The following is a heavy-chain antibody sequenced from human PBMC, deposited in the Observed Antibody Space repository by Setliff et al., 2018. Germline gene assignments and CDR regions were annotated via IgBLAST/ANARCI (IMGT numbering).Heavy chain of an antibody. V-gene: IGHV3-30*02. CDR3: RVWIGDLSRDF. J-gene: IGHJ4*02. D-gene: IGHD3-10*01. Sequence: PGESLKISCAASGFVFGTYGMHWVRQAPGKGLDWVASVRFDGRTNYADSVKGRFTISRDNSKNTIDLQVNSLRAEDTAVYYCRVWIGDLSRDFWGRGTLVTVSS. CDR2: VRFDGRT. CDR1: GFVFGTYG.